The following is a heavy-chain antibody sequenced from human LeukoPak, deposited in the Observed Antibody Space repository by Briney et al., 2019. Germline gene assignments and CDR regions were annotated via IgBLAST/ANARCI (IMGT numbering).Heavy chain of an antibody. J-gene: IGHJ4*02. Sequence: SETLSLTCTVSGASITDYYWSWIRQPPGKGLEWIGYVFYIGSTNYNPSFKSRVAISADRSKNEFSLRLNSVTDADTAVYFCARADRIAAAGASFFFGYWGQGALVTVSS. CDR1: GASITDYY. D-gene: IGHD6-13*01. CDR3: ARADRIAAAGASFFFGY. CDR2: VFYIGST. V-gene: IGHV4-59*12.